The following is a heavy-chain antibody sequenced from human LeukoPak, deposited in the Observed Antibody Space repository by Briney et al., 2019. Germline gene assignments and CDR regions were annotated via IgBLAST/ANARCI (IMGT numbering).Heavy chain of an antibody. CDR3: ARRPRYCSGSSCYLDY. CDR1: GYSFTSYW. J-gene: IGHJ4*02. Sequence: GESLKISCKGSGYSFTSYWIGWVRQMPGKGLEWMGIIYPGDSDTRYSPSFQGQVTISADKSITTAYLQWSSLKASDTAMYYCARRPRYCSGSSCYLDYWGQGTLVTVSS. CDR2: IYPGDSDT. D-gene: IGHD2-15*01. V-gene: IGHV5-51*01.